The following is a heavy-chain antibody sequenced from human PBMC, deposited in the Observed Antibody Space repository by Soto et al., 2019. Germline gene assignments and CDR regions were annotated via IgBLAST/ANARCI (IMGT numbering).Heavy chain of an antibody. V-gene: IGHV3-48*02. Sequence: GGSLRLSCAASGFTFSSYSMNWVRQAPGKGLEWVSYISSSSSTIYYADSVKGRFTISRDNAKNSLYLQMNSLRDEDTAVYYCARVTAYYDSSGYSVDYWGQGTLVTVSS. D-gene: IGHD3-22*01. CDR3: ARVTAYYDSSGYSVDY. CDR1: GFTFSSYS. J-gene: IGHJ4*02. CDR2: ISSSSSTI.